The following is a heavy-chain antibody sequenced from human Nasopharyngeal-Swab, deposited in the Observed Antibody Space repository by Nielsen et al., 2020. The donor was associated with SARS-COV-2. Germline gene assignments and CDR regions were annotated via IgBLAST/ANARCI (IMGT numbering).Heavy chain of an antibody. V-gene: IGHV4-34*01. J-gene: IGHJ4*02. CDR1: GGSFSGYY. D-gene: IGHD6-19*01. CDR3: ARGGYSSGWVVY. CDR2: INHSGST. Sequence: GSLRLSCAVYGGSFSGYYWSWTRQPPGKGLERIGEINHSGSTNYNPSLKSRVTISVDTSKNQFSLKLSSVTAADTAVYYCARGGYSSGWVVYWGQGTLVTVSS.